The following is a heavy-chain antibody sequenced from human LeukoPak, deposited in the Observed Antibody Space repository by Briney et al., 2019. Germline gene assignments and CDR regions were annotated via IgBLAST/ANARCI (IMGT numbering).Heavy chain of an antibody. Sequence: ASVKVSCKASGFTFSNYNINWVRQATGQGLEWMGRMTPNSVHTDFAQKFQGRVTITRNFSKNTAYMELSSLRSEDTAVYYCARSLTDEVDAFDIWGQGTMVTVSS. CDR2: MTPNSVHT. CDR1: GFTFSNYN. J-gene: IGHJ3*02. V-gene: IGHV1-8*03. CDR3: ARSLTDEVDAFDI.